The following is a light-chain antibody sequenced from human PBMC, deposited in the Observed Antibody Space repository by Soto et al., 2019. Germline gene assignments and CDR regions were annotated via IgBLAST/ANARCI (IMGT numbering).Light chain of an antibody. CDR2: GAS. CDR3: QQYNSYSVT. J-gene: IGKJ1*01. Sequence: DIQMTQSASALSASVGDRVTITCRASQSVSSWLAWYQQKPGKAPKLLIYGASSLESGVPSRFSGSGSGTEFTLTISSLQPDDFATYYCQQYNSYSVTFGQGTKVDIK. V-gene: IGKV1-5*01. CDR1: QSVSSW.